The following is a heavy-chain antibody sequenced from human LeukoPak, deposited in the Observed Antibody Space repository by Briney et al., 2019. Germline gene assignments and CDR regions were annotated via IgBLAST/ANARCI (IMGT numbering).Heavy chain of an antibody. CDR1: GYTFTGYY. Sequence: ASVKVSCKASGYTFTGYYMHWVRQAPGQGLEWMGWMNPNSGNTGYAQKFQGRVTMTRNTSISTAYMELSSLRSEDTAVYYCARGPYYGSGSYDYWGQGTLVTVSS. J-gene: IGHJ4*02. CDR3: ARGPYYGSGSYDY. V-gene: IGHV1-8*02. CDR2: MNPNSGNT. D-gene: IGHD3-10*01.